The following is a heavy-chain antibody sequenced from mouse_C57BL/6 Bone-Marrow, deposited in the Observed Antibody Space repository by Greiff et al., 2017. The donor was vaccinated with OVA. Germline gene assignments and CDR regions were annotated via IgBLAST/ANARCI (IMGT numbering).Heavy chain of an antibody. Sequence: EVQLQQSVSELVRPGASVKLSCTASGYNFKNSYMHWVKQRPEQGLEWIGRIDPANGNTKYAQKFKGKATITVDTSSNTAYLQLSSLTSEDTAIYYCATYYGSSYSAMDYWGQGTSVTVSS. J-gene: IGHJ4*01. CDR1: GYNFKNSY. V-gene: IGHV14-3*01. CDR3: ATYYGSSYSAMDY. CDR2: IDPANGNT. D-gene: IGHD1-1*01.